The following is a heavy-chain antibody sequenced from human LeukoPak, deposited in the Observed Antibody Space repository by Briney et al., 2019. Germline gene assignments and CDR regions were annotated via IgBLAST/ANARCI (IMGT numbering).Heavy chain of an antibody. CDR2: IYSGGST. V-gene: IGHV3-66*01. Sequence: PGGSLRLSCAVSGFTVSSNYMSWVRQAPGTGLEWVSVIYSGGSTDYADSVKGRFTISRDNSKNTLYLQMNSPRAEDTAVYYCARERSSGSPNFDYWGQGTLVTVSS. J-gene: IGHJ4*02. D-gene: IGHD1-26*01. CDR1: GFTVSSNY. CDR3: ARERSSGSPNFDY.